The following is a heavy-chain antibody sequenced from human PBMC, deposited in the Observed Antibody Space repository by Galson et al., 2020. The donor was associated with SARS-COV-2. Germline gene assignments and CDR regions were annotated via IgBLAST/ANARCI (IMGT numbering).Heavy chain of an antibody. Sequence: ASVTVSCKASGYTFASFGFNWVRQAPGQGPEWMGWINAYNAYTKYAEKFRGRFTMTIDTSTRTSYMELTSLRTDDTAIYYCASSISAAGKPYYYYYYMDVWANGTTVTVSS. CDR3: ASSISAAGKPYYYYYYMDV. CDR1: GYTFASFG. V-gene: IGHV1-18*04. J-gene: IGHJ6*03. CDR2: INAYNAYT. D-gene: IGHD6-13*01.